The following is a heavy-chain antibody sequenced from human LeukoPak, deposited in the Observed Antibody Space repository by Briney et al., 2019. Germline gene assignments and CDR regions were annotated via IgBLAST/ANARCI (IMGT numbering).Heavy chain of an antibody. Sequence: SSETLSLTCTVSGGSISNNYWSWFRQPPGKGLEWIGYIYYSGSTNYKPSLKSRVTISVDTSKSQFSLKLSSVTAADTAVYYCASHKGFWGQGTLVTVSS. J-gene: IGHJ4*02. CDR1: GGSISNNY. CDR2: IYYSGST. V-gene: IGHV4-59*01. CDR3: ASHKGF.